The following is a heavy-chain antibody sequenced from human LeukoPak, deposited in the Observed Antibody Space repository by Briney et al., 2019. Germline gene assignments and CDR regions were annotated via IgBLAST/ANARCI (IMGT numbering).Heavy chain of an antibody. D-gene: IGHD2-2*02. Sequence: SETLSLTCTVSGGSISSYYWSWIRQPPGKGLEWIGYIYYSGSTNYNPSLKSRVTISVDTSKNQFSLKLSSVTAADTAVYYCARGMGGWPIVVPAAIQGDYWGQGTLVTVSS. CDR3: ARGMGGWPIVVPAAIQGDY. J-gene: IGHJ4*02. V-gene: IGHV4-59*08. CDR2: IYYSGST. CDR1: GGSISSYY.